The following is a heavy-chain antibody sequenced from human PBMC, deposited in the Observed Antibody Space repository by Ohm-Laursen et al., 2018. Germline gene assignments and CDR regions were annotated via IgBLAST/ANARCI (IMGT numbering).Heavy chain of an antibody. J-gene: IGHJ6*02. CDR3: AREYCRGGRCDYGMDV. CDR2: INPSGGGT. Sequence: ASVKVSCKASGYTFTSYYMNWVRQAPGQGPEWMGIINPSGGGTSCAQKFQGRVTMTRDTSTSTVFMEVSSLRSEDTAVYYCAREYCRGGRCDYGMDVWGQGTTVTVSS. CDR1: GYTFTSYY. V-gene: IGHV1-46*01. D-gene: IGHD2-15*01.